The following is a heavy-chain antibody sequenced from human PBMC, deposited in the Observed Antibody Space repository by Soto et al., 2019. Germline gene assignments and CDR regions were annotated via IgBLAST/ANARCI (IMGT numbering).Heavy chain of an antibody. CDR1: GFTSSSYS. CDR2: ISSSSSYI. V-gene: IGHV3-21*01. J-gene: IGHJ6*02. Sequence: GGSLRLSCAASGFTSSSYSMNWVRQAPGKGLEWVSSISSSSSYIYYADSVKGRFTISRDNAKNSLYLQMNSLRAEDTAVYYCARDRGNSPYYYYYGMDVWGQGTTVTVSS. CDR3: ARDRGNSPYYYYYGMDV. D-gene: IGHD3-10*01.